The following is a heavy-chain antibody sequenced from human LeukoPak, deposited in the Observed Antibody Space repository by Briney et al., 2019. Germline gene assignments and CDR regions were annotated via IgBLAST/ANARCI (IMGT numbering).Heavy chain of an antibody. CDR2: IVVGSGNT. D-gene: IGHD3-10*01. CDR3: AADPLFNYYGSGSYPNPDY. CDR1: GFTFTSSA. V-gene: IGHV1-58*01. Sequence: SVKVPCKASGFTFTSSAVQWVRQARGQRLEWIGWIVVGSGNTNYAQKFQERVTITRDMSTSTAYMELSSLRSEDTAVYYCAADPLFNYYGSGSYPNPDYWGQGTLVTVSS. J-gene: IGHJ4*02.